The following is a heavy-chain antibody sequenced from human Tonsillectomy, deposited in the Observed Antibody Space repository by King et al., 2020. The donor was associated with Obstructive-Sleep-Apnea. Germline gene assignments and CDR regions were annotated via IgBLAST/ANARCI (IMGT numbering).Heavy chain of an antibody. CDR3: ARTSLEDYVWGSYRYILDY. J-gene: IGHJ4*02. V-gene: IGHV4-39*07. Sequence: QLQESGPGLVKPSETLSLTCTVSGGSISSSSYYWGWIRQPPGKGLGWIGSIYYSGSTYYNPSLKSRVTISVDTSKNQFSLKLSSVTAADTAVYYCARTSLEDYVWGSYRYILDYWGQGTLVTVSS. CDR1: GGSISSSSYY. D-gene: IGHD3-16*02. CDR2: IYYSGST.